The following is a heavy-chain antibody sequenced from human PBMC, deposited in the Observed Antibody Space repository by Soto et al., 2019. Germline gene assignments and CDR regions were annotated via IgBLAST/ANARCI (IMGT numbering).Heavy chain of an antibody. Sequence: ASVKVSCKPSGFTFTKYYMHWVRQAPGQGLDWVGVINPSGRTTSYAQKFLGRVTMTRDASTATVYMELNSLRSEDTAVYYCARDLDVTTVTTSFDSWGQGTLVTVPS. J-gene: IGHJ5*01. CDR3: ARDLDVTTVTTSFDS. CDR1: GFTFTKYY. D-gene: IGHD4-17*01. CDR2: INPSGRTT. V-gene: IGHV1-46*01.